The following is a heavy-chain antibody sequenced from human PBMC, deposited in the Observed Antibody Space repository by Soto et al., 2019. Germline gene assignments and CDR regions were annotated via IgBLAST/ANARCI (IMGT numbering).Heavy chain of an antibody. CDR3: AKTANSGWYYSYYGMDV. CDR1: GFTFDDYA. V-gene: IGHV3-9*01. CDR2: ISWNSGSI. J-gene: IGHJ6*02. Sequence: GGSLRLSCAASGFTFDDYAMHWVRQAPGKGLEWVSGISWNSGSIGYANSVKGRFTISRDNAKNSLYLQMNSLRAEDTALYYCAKTANSGWYYSYYGMDVWGQGTTVTVSS. D-gene: IGHD6-19*01.